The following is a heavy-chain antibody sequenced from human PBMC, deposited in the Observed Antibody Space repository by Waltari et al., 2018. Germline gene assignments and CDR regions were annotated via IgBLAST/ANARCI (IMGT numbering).Heavy chain of an antibody. Sequence: QVQLQQWGAGLLKPSETLSLTCAVYGGSFSGYYWSWFRQPPGKGLEWIGEINHSGGPNYNPPPKVRVAIAVDTSRNQVSLKVSSVTAADTAVYYCAGRFDYYGAGSLNYWGQGTLVTVSS. CDR2: INHSGGP. CDR1: GGSFSGYY. D-gene: IGHD3-10*01. CDR3: AGRFDYYGAGSLNY. V-gene: IGHV4-34*01. J-gene: IGHJ4*02.